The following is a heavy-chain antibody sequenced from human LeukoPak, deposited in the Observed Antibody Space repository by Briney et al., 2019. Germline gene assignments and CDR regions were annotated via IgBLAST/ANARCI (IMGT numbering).Heavy chain of an antibody. CDR3: AREDFIDMAQPFDY. CDR2: IRYDGSNK. D-gene: IGHD3-9*01. Sequence: GGSLRLSCAASGFTFSSYGMHWVRQAPGKGLEWVAFIRYDGSNKYYADSVKGRFTISRDNSKNTLYLQMNSLRAEDTAVYYCAREDFIDMAQPFDYWGQGTLVTVSS. CDR1: GFTFSSYG. J-gene: IGHJ4*02. V-gene: IGHV3-30*02.